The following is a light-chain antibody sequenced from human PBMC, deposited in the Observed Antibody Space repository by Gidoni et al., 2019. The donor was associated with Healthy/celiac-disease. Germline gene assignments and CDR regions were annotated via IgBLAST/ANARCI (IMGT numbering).Light chain of an antibody. V-gene: IGKV1-39*01. CDR2: AAF. CDR1: QSISSY. Sequence: DIQLTQSPSSLSASVGDRVTITCRASQSISSYLNWYQQKPGKAPKLLIYAAFSLQSGVSSRFSGSGSGTDFTLTISSLQPEDFATYYCQQSYSTLAFGGGTKVEIK. CDR3: QQSYSTLA. J-gene: IGKJ4*01.